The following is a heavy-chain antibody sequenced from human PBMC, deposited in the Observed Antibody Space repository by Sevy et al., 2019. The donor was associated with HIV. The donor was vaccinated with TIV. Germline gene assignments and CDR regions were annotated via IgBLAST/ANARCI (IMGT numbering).Heavy chain of an antibody. Sequence: SETLSLTCTVSGGSISSSSYYWGWIRQPPGKGLEWIGSIYYSGSTYYNPSLKSRVTISVDTSKNQFSLKLSSVTAADTAVYYCARWYYYDSSGSGGFDYWGQGTLVTASS. CDR1: GGSISSSSYY. V-gene: IGHV4-39*01. D-gene: IGHD3-22*01. CDR2: IYYSGST. CDR3: ARWYYYDSSGSGGFDY. J-gene: IGHJ4*02.